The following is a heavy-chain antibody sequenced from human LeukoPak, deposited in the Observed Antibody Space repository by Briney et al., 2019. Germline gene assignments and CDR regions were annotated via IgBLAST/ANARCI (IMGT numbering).Heavy chain of an antibody. D-gene: IGHD5-24*01. CDR1: GYTFTSYY. CDR2: INPSGGST. V-gene: IGHV1-46*01. CDR3: AREGGYNSYYFDY. Sequence: GASVRVSCTASGYTFTSYYMHWVRQGPGQGLEWMGIINPSGGSTSDAQKFQGRVTMTRDTSTSTVYMELSSLRSEDTAVYYCAREGGYNSYYFDYWGQGTLVTVS. J-gene: IGHJ4*02.